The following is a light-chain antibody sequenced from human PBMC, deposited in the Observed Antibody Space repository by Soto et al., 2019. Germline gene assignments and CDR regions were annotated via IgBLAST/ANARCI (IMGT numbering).Light chain of an antibody. J-gene: IGKJ5*01. CDR1: ENVRTF. CDR3: QQYNNWST. CDR2: GAS. V-gene: IGKV3-11*01. Sequence: EVVLTQSPATLSLSAGERANLSFRASENVRTFVDWYQQKPGQAPRLLIYGASNRATGIPARFSGSGSGTDFTLTISSLQSDDFAVYYCQQYNNWSTFGQGTRLEIK.